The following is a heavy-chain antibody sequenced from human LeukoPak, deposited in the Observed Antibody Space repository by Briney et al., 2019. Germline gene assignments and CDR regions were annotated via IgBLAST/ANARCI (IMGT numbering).Heavy chain of an antibody. V-gene: IGHV3-48*03. CDR3: ARSTILNAFDS. Sequence: GGSLRLSCAASGFSFSTYEMNWVRQAPGKGLEWVSYISRSGSYTYHAASVKGRCTISRDDAKSSLYLQMNSLRAEDTALYFCARSTILNAFDSWGQGILVTVSS. J-gene: IGHJ4*02. CDR1: GFSFSTYE. D-gene: IGHD1-26*01. CDR2: ISRSGSYT.